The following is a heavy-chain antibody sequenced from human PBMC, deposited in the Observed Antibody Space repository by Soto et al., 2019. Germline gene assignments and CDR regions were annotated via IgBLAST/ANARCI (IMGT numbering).Heavy chain of an antibody. Sequence: PGESLKISCKASGYIFIDYWIGWVRQMPGKGLEWMGIVYPRDSDTRYSPSFQGQVTISADRSTGTAFLQWRSLKASDTALYYCARPPLPGYNTGEFDYWGQGTLVTVSS. J-gene: IGHJ4*02. D-gene: IGHD5-12*01. CDR3: ARPPLPGYNTGEFDY. CDR1: GYIFIDYW. CDR2: VYPRDSDT. V-gene: IGHV5-51*01.